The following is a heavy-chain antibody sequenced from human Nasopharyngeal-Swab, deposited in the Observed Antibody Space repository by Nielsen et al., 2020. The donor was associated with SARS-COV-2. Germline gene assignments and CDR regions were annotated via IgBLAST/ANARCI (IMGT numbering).Heavy chain of an antibody. Sequence: SETLSLTCTVSGGSISSSSYYWGWIRQPPGKGLEWIGSIYYSGNTYYNPSLKSRVTISVDTSNNQFSLKLSSVTAADTAVYYCARDSYYYDSSGLGVYYFDYWGQGTLVTVSS. CDR1: GGSISSSSYY. CDR3: ARDSYYYDSSGLGVYYFDY. CDR2: IYYSGNT. V-gene: IGHV4-39*07. J-gene: IGHJ4*02. D-gene: IGHD3-22*01.